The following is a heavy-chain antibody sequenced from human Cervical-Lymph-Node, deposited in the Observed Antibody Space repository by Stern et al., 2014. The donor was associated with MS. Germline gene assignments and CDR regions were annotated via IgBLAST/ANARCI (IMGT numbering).Heavy chain of an antibody. D-gene: IGHD3-16*01. CDR2: INPKSGAT. CDR3: ARGPKFGAFDV. V-gene: IGHV1-2*06. J-gene: IGHJ3*01. CDR1: GYSFVAYF. Sequence: VQLVQSGTEVKKPGASVRVSCTTSGYSFVAYFLYWVRQAPGQPPEWMARINPKSGATDYAEKFQGRVTLTRDTSMDVSRLTSDDTAIYYCARGPKFGAFDVWGQGTIISVSA.